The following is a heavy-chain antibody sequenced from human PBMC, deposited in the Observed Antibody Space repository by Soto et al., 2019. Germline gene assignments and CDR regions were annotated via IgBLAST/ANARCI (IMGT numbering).Heavy chain of an antibody. V-gene: IGHV3-72*01. CDR1: GFTFSGDY. CDR3: AREIRGGGPEGFDI. Sequence: GGSLRLACAGSGFTFSGDYMNWVRQAPGKGRGWVGRARKKGNTYTTEYAASVEGRFTISRDDSKNSLYLQMNSLKTEDTALYYCAREIRGGGPEGFDIWGQGTMDTVSS. CDR2: ARKKGNTYTT. D-gene: IGHD3-10*01. J-gene: IGHJ3*02.